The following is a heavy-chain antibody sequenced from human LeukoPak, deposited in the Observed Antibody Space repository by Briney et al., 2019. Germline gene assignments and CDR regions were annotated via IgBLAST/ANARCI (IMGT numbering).Heavy chain of an antibody. CDR2: VNPSSGST. V-gene: IGHV1-46*01. J-gene: IGHJ5*02. Sequence: ASVKVSCKASGYTFTSYFMHWVRQAPGQGLEWMGVVNPSSGSTTYSQKFQGRVTMTRDTSTSTVYMDLGSLRSDDTAVYYCARAVGPRGGNWFDPWGPGTLVTVSS. CDR3: ARAVGPRGGNWFDP. CDR1: GYTFTSYF. D-gene: IGHD1-26*01.